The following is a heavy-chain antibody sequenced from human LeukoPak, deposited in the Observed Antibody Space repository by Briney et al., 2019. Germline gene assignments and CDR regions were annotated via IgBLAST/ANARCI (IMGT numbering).Heavy chain of an antibody. D-gene: IGHD7-27*01. CDR2: INPSGGST. V-gene: IGHV1-46*01. CDR1: GYTFTSYY. J-gene: IGHJ4*02. Sequence: GASVKVSCKASGYTFTSYYMHWVRQAPAQGLEWMGIINPSGGSTSYAQKFQGRVTMTRDTSTSTVYMELSSLRSEDTAVYYCAIPLAPQTGAFDYWGQGTLVTVSS. CDR3: AIPLAPQTGAFDY.